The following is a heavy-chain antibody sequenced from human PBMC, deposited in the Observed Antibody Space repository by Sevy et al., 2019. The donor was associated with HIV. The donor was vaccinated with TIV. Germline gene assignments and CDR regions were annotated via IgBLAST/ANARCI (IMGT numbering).Heavy chain of an antibody. CDR2: IKQDGSEK. V-gene: IGHV3-7*03. CDR1: GFTFSSYW. D-gene: IGHD1-7*01. J-gene: IGHJ3*02. CDR3: ARDGITETPKDAFDI. Sequence: GGSLRLSCAASGFTFSSYWMSWVRQAPGKGLEWVANIKQDGSEKYYVDSVKGRFTISRDNAKNSLYLQMNSLRAEDTAVYYCARDGITETPKDAFDIWGQGTMVTVSS.